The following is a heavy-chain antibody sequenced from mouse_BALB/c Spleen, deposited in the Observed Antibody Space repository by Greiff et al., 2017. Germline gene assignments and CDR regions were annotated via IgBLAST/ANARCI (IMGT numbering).Heavy chain of an antibody. D-gene: IGHD1-1*01. J-gene: IGHJ4*01. CDR2: IWGDGST. Sequence: VQLQESGPGLVAPSQSLSITCTVSGFSLTGYGVNWVRQPPGKGLEWLGMIWGDGSTDYNSALKSRLSISKDNSKSQVFLKMNSLQTDDTARYYCDRNYYYGSSYGAMDYWGQGTSVTVSS. V-gene: IGHV2-6-7*01. CDR1: GFSLTGYG. CDR3: DRNYYYGSSYGAMDY.